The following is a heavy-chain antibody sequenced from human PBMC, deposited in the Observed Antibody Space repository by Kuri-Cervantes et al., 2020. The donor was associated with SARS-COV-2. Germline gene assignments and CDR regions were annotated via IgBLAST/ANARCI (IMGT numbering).Heavy chain of an antibody. CDR2: IYYSGST. CDR3: ARARDWFDP. J-gene: IGHJ5*02. Sequence: GSLRLSCTVSGGSISSYYWSWIRQPPGKGLEWIGYIYYSGSTNYNPSLKSRVTISVDTSKNQFSLKLSSVTAADTAVYYCARARDWFDPWGRGTLVTVSS. V-gene: IGHV4-59*12. CDR1: GGSISSYY.